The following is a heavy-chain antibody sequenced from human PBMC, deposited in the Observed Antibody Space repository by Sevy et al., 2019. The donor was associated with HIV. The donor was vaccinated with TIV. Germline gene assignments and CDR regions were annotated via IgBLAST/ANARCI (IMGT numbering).Heavy chain of an antibody. D-gene: IGHD1-26*01. Sequence: GGSLRLSCAASGFTFSSYWMHWVRQAPGKGLVWVSRINSDGSSTNYAASVKGRFTISRDNAKNTLYLQMNSLRAEDTVVYYCAREYSGTYYYFDYWGQGTLVTVSS. CDR2: INSDGSST. V-gene: IGHV3-74*01. CDR3: AREYSGTYYYFDY. J-gene: IGHJ4*02. CDR1: GFTFSSYW.